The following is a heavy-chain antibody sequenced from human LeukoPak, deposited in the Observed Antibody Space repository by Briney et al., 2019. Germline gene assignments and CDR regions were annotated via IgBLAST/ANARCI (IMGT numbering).Heavy chain of an antibody. J-gene: IGHJ5*02. CDR1: GGSFSGYY. Sequence: ASETLSLTCAVYGGSFSGYYWSWIRQPPGKGLEWIGEINHSGSTNYNPSLKSRVTISVDTSKNQFSLKLSSVTAADTAVYYCARGSCSSTSCYEAYNWFDPWGQGTLVTVSS. CDR2: INHSGST. D-gene: IGHD2-2*01. V-gene: IGHV4-34*01. CDR3: ARGSCSSTSCYEAYNWFDP.